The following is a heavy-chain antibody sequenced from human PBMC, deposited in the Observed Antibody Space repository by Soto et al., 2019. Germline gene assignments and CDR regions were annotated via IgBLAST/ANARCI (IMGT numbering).Heavy chain of an antibody. CDR1: GYTFTSYG. D-gene: IGHD3-22*01. J-gene: IGHJ4*02. V-gene: IGHV1-18*01. CDR3: ARVSVYYDSSGYYPTFDY. CDR2: ISAYNGNT. Sequence: GASVKVSCKASGYTFTSYGISWVRQAPGQGLEWMGWISAYNGNTNYAQKLQGRVTMTTDTSTSTAYMELRSPRSDDTAVYYCARVSVYYDSSGYYPTFDYWGQGTLVTVSS.